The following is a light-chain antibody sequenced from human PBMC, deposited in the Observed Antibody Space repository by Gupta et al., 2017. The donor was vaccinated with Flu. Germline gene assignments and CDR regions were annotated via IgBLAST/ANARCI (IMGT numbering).Light chain of an antibody. V-gene: IGKV1-9*01. CDR1: QDISTY. CDR2: AAF. CDR3: QHRNSSPRT. Sequence: GDRVTITSRASQDISTYLAWYQQKPGKAPNLLIYAAFSVQNGVPSRFGGSGSGTEFTLTIRNLQPDDFATYYCQHRNSSPRTFGHGTTVDI. J-gene: IGKJ3*01.